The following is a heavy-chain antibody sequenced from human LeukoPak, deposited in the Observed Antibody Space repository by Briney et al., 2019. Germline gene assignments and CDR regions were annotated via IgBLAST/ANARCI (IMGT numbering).Heavy chain of an antibody. CDR3: ARGGRIGYVY. CDR1: GGSFSGYY. CDR2: NNHSGST. Sequence: SETLSLTCAVYGGSFSGYYWSWIRQPPGKGLEWIGENNHSGSTNYNPSLKSRVTISLDTSKNQFSLKLSSVTAADTAVYYCARGGRIGYVYWGQGTLVTVSS. V-gene: IGHV4-34*01. D-gene: IGHD3-3*01. J-gene: IGHJ4*02.